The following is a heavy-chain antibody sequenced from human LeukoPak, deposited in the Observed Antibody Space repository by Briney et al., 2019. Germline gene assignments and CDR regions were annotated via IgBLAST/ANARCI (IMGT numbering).Heavy chain of an antibody. CDR2: ISSSGSTI. Sequence: GGSLRLSCAASGFTFSDYYMSWIRQAPGKGLEWFSYISSSGSTIYCADSVKGRFTISRDNAKNSLYLQMNSLRAEDTAVYYCARDPGWYSGSYSLDYWGQGTLVTVSS. CDR1: GFTFSDYY. CDR3: ARDPGWYSGSYSLDY. J-gene: IGHJ4*02. V-gene: IGHV3-11*04. D-gene: IGHD1-26*01.